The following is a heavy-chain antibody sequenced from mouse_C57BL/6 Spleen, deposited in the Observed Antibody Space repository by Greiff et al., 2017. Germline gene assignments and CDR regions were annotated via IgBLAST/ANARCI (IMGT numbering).Heavy chain of an antibody. D-gene: IGHD2-3*01. CDR2: IYPGNSDT. Sequence: VQLQQSGTVLARPGASVKMSCKTSGYTFTSYWMHWVKQRPGQGLEWIGAIYPGNSDTSYNQKFKGKAKLTAVTSASTAYMELSSLTNEDSAVYYCTRLDGYYSYWYFDVWGTGTTVTVSS. CDR3: TRLDGYYSYWYFDV. J-gene: IGHJ1*03. CDR1: GYTFTSYW. V-gene: IGHV1-5*01.